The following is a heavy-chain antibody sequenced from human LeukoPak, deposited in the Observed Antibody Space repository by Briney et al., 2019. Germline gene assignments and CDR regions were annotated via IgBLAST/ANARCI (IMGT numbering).Heavy chain of an antibody. J-gene: IGHJ3*01. V-gene: IGHV3-23*01. CDR2: ITGSGGRT. Sequence: GGSLRLSCEASGFSFDDYAMAWVRQAPGKGLQWVSDITGSGGRTDHADSVRGRFIISRDNSKNKLYLQMNSLRAEDTAIYFCAKDRYCSGGSCYADALDVWGPGIMVTVSS. CDR3: AKDRYCSGGSCYADALDV. D-gene: IGHD2-15*01. CDR1: GFSFDDYA.